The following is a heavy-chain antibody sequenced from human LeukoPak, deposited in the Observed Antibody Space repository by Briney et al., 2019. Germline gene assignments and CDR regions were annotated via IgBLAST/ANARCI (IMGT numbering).Heavy chain of an antibody. J-gene: IGHJ4*02. D-gene: IGHD4-17*01. CDR3: VRLFGGVTTFDY. V-gene: IGHV3-7*01. CDR2: INQDGSAE. CDR1: GITFSTYS. Sequence: GGSLRLSCAASGITFSTYSMSWVRQAPGKGLDWVASINQDGSAEYYVDSVRGRFTISRDNAKNSLYLQVNSLRVDDTAVYYCVRLFGGVTTFDYWGQGTLVTVSS.